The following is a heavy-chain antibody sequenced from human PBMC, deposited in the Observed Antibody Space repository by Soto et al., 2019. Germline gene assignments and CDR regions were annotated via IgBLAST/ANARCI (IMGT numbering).Heavy chain of an antibody. CDR3: ARAPRAIVVVITTVRPYYYGMDV. CDR2: TYYRSKWYN. CDR1: GDSVSSNSAA. D-gene: IGHD3-22*01. Sequence: PSQTLSLTCAISGDSVSSNSAAWNWIRQSPSRGLEWLGRTYYRSKWYNDYAVSVKSRITINPDTSKNQFSLQLNSVTPEDTAVYYCARAPRAIVVVITTVRPYYYGMDVWGQGTTVTVSS. V-gene: IGHV6-1*01. J-gene: IGHJ6*02.